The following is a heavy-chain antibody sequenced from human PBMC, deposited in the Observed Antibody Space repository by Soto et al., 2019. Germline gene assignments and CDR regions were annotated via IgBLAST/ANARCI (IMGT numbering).Heavy chain of an antibody. CDR3: ASIPMVRGPSDF. CDR2: ITGDGSTT. D-gene: IGHD3-10*01. V-gene: IGHV3-74*02. J-gene: IGHJ4*02. CDR1: GFSFSSNW. Sequence: EVQLVESGGGLVQPGGSLRLSCAASGFSFSSNWMHWVRQAPGKGLVWVARITGDGSTTQYADSVQGRFSISRDNTENTLYLQMNSLSDEDTAVYHCASIPMVRGPSDFWGQGVLVTVSS.